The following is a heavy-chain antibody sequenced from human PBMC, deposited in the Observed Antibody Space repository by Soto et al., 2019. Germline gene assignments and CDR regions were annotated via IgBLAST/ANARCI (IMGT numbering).Heavy chain of an antibody. D-gene: IGHD3-22*01. Sequence: ASVQGSCKASGHTFPGPVIGRTRQAPGQELEEMGEISAYNGNTNYAQKLQGRVTMTTDTSTSTAYMELRSLRSDDTAVYYCARSMIVPGRGEYYFDYWGQGTLVTVSS. J-gene: IGHJ4*02. V-gene: IGHV1-18*01. CDR3: ARSMIVPGRGEYYFDY. CDR1: GHTFPGPV. CDR2: ISAYNGNT.